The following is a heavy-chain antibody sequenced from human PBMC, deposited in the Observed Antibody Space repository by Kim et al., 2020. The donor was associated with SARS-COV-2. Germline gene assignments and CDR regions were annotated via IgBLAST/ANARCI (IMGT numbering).Heavy chain of an antibody. V-gene: IGHV3-30-3*01. CDR3: ARFRPLGYCSGGSCYGY. CDR2: ISYDGSNK. Sequence: GGSLRLSCAASGFTFSSYAMHWVRQAPGKGLEWVAVISYDGSNKYYADSVKGRFTISRDNSKNTLYLQMNSLRAEDTAVYYCARFRPLGYCSGGSCYGYWGQGTLVTVSS. CDR1: GFTFSSYA. D-gene: IGHD2-15*01. J-gene: IGHJ4*02.